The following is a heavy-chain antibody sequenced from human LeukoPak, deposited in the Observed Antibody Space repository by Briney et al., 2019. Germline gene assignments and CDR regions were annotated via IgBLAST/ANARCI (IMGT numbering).Heavy chain of an antibody. V-gene: IGHV3-20*04. Sequence: PGGSLRLSCAASGFTFDEYGMSWVRQAPGKGLEWVAGINWNGGSTGYADSVKGRFTISRDNAKNSLYLQMNSLRAEDTALYYCARDSGSSWYEHAFDIWGQGTMVTVSS. D-gene: IGHD6-13*01. CDR3: ARDSGSSWYEHAFDI. CDR1: GFTFDEYG. CDR2: INWNGGST. J-gene: IGHJ3*02.